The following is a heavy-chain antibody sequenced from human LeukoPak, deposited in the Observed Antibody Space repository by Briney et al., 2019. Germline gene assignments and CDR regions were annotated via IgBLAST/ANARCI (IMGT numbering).Heavy chain of an antibody. Sequence: GRSLRLSCAASGFTFSSYSMHWVRQAPGKGLEWVAVISYDGSNKYYADSVKGRFTISRDNSKNTLYPQMNSLRAEDTAVYYCAKGEIGYFDYWGQGTLVTVSS. CDR1: GFTFSSYS. V-gene: IGHV3-30*18. D-gene: IGHD1-26*01. CDR2: ISYDGSNK. CDR3: AKGEIGYFDY. J-gene: IGHJ4*02.